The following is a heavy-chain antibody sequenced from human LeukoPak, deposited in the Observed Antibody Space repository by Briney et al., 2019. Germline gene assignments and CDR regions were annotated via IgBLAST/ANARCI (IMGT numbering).Heavy chain of an antibody. D-gene: IGHD3-10*01. Sequence: QSGGSLRLSCAASGFTFSSYSMNWVRQAPGKGLEWVSYISSSSSTIYYADSVRGRFTISRDNAKNSLYLQMNSLRAEDTAVYYCARDTHYYGSGSYYYFDYWGQGTLVTVSS. V-gene: IGHV3-48*04. CDR2: ISSSSSTI. CDR3: ARDTHYYGSGSYYYFDY. CDR1: GFTFSSYS. J-gene: IGHJ4*02.